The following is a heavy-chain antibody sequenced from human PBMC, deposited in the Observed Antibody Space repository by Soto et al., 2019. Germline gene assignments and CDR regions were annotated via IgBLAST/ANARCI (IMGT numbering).Heavy chain of an antibody. V-gene: IGHV2-5*02. CDR1: GFSLSTTGVG. J-gene: IGHJ4*02. CDR2: IYWDDDK. CDR3: VHATPVPTGGDY. Sequence: QITLKESGPTLVKPTQTLTLTCTFSGFSLSTTGVGVGWIRQPPGKALDWLALIYWDDDKRYSPSLKSRLTIXKXXSNTQVVLTMTNMAPIATDTYPCVHATPVPTGGDYWGQGTLVTVSS. D-gene: IGHD4-17*01.